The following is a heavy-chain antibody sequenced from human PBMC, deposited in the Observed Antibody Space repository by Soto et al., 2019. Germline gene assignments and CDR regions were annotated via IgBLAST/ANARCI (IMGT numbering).Heavy chain of an antibody. CDR3: ARDVRGYDSSGYYYVPFDY. V-gene: IGHV1-69*13. Sequence: SVKVSCKASGGTFSSYSMSWVRQAPGQGLQWMGGIIPIFGTANYAQKFQGRVTITADESTSTAYMELSSLRSEDTAVYYCARDVRGYDSSGYYYVPFDYWGQGTLVTV. J-gene: IGHJ4*02. CDR2: IIPIFGTA. CDR1: GGTFSSYS. D-gene: IGHD3-22*01.